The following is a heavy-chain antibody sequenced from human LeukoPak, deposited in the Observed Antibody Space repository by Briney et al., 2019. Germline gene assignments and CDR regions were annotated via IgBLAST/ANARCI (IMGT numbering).Heavy chain of an antibody. CDR3: ARGRNDFWSGSYSRYYYYGMDV. Sequence: SETLSLTCAVYGGSFSGYYWSWIRQPPGKGLEWIGEINHSGSTNYNPSLKSRVTISVDTSKNQVSLKLSSVTAADTAVYYCARGRNDFWSGSYSRYYYYGMDVWGQGTTVTVSS. V-gene: IGHV4-34*01. CDR1: GGSFSGYY. J-gene: IGHJ6*02. CDR2: INHSGST. D-gene: IGHD3-3*01.